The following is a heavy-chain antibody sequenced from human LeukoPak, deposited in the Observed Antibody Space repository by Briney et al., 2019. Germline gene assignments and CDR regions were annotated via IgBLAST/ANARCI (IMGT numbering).Heavy chain of an antibody. J-gene: IGHJ4*02. CDR2: IYSGGST. Sequence: PGGSLRLSCAASGFTVSSNYMSWVRQAPGKGLEWVSVIYSGGSTYYADSVKGRFTISRDNSKNTLYLQMNSLRAEDTAVYYCAREGDCGGDCYFVYWGQGTLVTVSS. CDR1: GFTVSSNY. CDR3: AREGDCGGDCYFVY. V-gene: IGHV3-53*01. D-gene: IGHD2-21*01.